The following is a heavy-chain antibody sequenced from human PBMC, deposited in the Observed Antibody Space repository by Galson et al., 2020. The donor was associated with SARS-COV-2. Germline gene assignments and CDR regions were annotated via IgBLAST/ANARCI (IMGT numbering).Heavy chain of an antibody. CDR3: ARLSLSGWRRRLFDY. CDR1: DFDFRKYW. J-gene: IGHJ4*02. V-gene: IGHV5-51*01. CDR2: IYPDDADT. Sequence: HGESLKISCEASDFDFRKYWIGWVRQMPGKGLEWMGIIYPDDADTRYNPSFQGHVTISADTSISTAFLQWDTLRASDSAMYYCARLSLSGWRRRLFDYWGRGTLVTVSS. D-gene: IGHD3-10*01.